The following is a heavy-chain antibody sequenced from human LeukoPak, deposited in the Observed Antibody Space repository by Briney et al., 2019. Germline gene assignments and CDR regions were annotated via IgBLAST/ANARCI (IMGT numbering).Heavy chain of an antibody. CDR3: ARVRSSSSPGPQPLGI. D-gene: IGHD6-6*01. CDR2: IYYSGST. V-gene: IGHV4-39*07. J-gene: IGHJ4*02. Sequence: SETLSLTCTASGGSISSNSYYWGWIRQPPGKGLKWIGSIYYSGSTYYNPSLKSRVTISVDTSKNQFSLKLSSVTAADTAVYYCARVRSSSSPGPQPLGIWGQGTLVTVSS. CDR1: GGSISSNSYY.